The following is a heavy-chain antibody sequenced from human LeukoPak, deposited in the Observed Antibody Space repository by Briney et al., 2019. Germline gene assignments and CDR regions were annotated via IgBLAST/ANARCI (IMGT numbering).Heavy chain of an antibody. J-gene: IGHJ4*02. V-gene: IGHV4-4*02. CDR2: IYHSGST. Sequence: SETLSLTCAVSGGSLCSSNWWSWVRRPPGKGLEWIGEIYHSGSTNYNPSLKSRVTISVDKSKNQFSLKLSSVTAADTGVYYCARGRGVMVRGVMDYWGQGTLVTVSS. D-gene: IGHD3-10*01. CDR3: ARGRGVMVRGVMDY. CDR1: GGSLCSSNW.